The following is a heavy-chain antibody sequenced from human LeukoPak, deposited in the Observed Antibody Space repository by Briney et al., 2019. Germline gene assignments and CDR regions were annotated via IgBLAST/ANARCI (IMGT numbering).Heavy chain of an antibody. CDR1: GFTFSCYD. V-gene: IGHV3-30-3*02. CDR2: ISYDGSNK. J-gene: IGHJ4*02. CDR3: AKPQLYDYCDYILRDFNY. Sequence: GGSLRLSGAASGFTFSCYDMHWVRQAPGKGLEWVVVISYDGSNKYYADSVKGRFTISRDNSKNTLYLQMNSLRAEDTAVYYCAKPQLYDYCDYILRDFNYWGQGTLVTVSS. D-gene: IGHD4-17*01.